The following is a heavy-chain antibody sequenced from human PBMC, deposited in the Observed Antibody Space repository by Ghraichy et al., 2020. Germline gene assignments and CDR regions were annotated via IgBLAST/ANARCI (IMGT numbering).Heavy chain of an antibody. CDR1: GFTFSSYA. J-gene: IGHJ4*02. D-gene: IGHD5-18*01. CDR2: ISYDGSNK. V-gene: IGHV3-30*04. Sequence: GGSLRLSCAASGFTFSSYAMHWVRQAPGKGLEWVAVISYDGSNKYYADSVKGRFTISRDNSKNTLYLQMNSLRAEDTAVYYCASDPEAMAIEGFDYWGQGTLVTVSS. CDR3: ASDPEAMAIEGFDY.